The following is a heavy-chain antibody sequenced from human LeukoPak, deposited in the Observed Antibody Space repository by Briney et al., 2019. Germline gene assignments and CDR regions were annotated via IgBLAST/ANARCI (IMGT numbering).Heavy chain of an antibody. D-gene: IGHD3-16*01. CDR2: ISGRSSHV. CDR1: GFRFSDYD. CDR3: GRAFPPLRTASAGDL. V-gene: IGHV3-21*01. J-gene: IGHJ4*02. Sequence: GGSLRLSCSASGFRFSDYDMNWFRQAPGKGLEWISSISGRSSHVYYGDSVKGRFSISRDNAMNSVFLQMNSLGVDDTAVYYCGRAFPPLRTASAGDLWGQGTLVTVSS.